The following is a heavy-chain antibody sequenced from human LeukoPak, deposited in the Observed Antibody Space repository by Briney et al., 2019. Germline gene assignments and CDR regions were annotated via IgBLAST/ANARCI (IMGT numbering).Heavy chain of an antibody. D-gene: IGHD3-22*01. CDR1: GYTFTSYY. CDR3: ARASPNYYDSSGYSPFDY. J-gene: IGHJ4*02. CDR2: INPSGGST. V-gene: IGHV1-46*01. Sequence: ASVKVSCKASGYTFTSYYMHWVRQAPGQGLEWMGIINPSGGSTSYAQKFQGRVTMTRDTSTSTVYMELSSLRSEDTAVYYCARASPNYYDSSGYSPFDYWGQGTLVTVSS.